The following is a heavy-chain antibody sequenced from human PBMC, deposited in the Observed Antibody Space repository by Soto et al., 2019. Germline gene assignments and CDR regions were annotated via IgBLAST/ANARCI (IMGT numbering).Heavy chain of an antibody. D-gene: IGHD3-9*01. V-gene: IGHV1-69*13. CDR2: IIPIFGTA. CDR3: ARAPLVMGDYGHRWFDP. J-gene: IGHJ5*02. CDR1: GGTFSSYA. Sequence: GASVKVSCKASGGTFSSYAISWVRQAPGQGLEWMGGIIPIFGTANYAQKFQGRVTITADESTSTAYMELSSLRSEDTAVYYCARAPLVMGDYGHRWFDPWGQGTLVTVSS.